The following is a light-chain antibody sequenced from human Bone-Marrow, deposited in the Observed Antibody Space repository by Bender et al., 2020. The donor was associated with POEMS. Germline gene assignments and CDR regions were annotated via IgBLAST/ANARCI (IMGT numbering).Light chain of an antibody. CDR1: SSDVGSYDL. V-gene: IGLV2-23*03. Sequence: QSALTQPASVSGSPGQSITISCTGTSSDVGSYDLVSWYQQHPGKAPKLMIYEGTKRPSGISNRLSASKSGNTVSLTISDLQAEDEADYYCFSYVGGKTFGFGGGPKLPVL. CDR3: FSYVGGKTFG. J-gene: IGLJ2*01. CDR2: EGT.